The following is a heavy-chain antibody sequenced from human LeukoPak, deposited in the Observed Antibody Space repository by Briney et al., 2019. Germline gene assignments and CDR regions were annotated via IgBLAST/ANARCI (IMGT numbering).Heavy chain of an antibody. CDR2: ITSSSSYI. D-gene: IGHD2-21*02. J-gene: IGHJ4*02. CDR3: ARDRLEAVTDDDYFDY. Sequence: AGGSLRLSCAASGFTFNSHSMNWVRQAPGKGLEWVSSITSSSSYISYADSMKGRFTISRDNAKNSLYLQMNSLRAEDTGVYYCARDRLEAVTDDDYFDYWGRGTLVTVSS. V-gene: IGHV3-21*01. CDR1: GFTFNSHS.